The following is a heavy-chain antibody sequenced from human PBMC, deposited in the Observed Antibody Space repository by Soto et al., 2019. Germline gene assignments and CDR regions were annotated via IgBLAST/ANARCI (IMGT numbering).Heavy chain of an antibody. V-gene: IGHV3-23*01. CDR1: GFSFGNYA. CDR2: INDSGGST. Sequence: PGGSLRLSCAASGFSFGNYAMGWVRQAPGKGLEWVSGINDSGGSTYYADSVKGRFTISRDNSNNTLYLQMNTLRAEDPAIYFCAKGLYSTGYFVFDYWGQGTLVTVSS. J-gene: IGHJ4*02. CDR3: AKGLYSTGYFVFDY. D-gene: IGHD6-19*01.